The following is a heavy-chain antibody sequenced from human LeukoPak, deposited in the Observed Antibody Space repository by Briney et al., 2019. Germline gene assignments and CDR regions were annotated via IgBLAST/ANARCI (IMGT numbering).Heavy chain of an antibody. CDR1: GGTFSSYA. CDR2: IIPIFGTA. D-gene: IGHD5-18*01. J-gene: IGHJ4*02. CDR3: ARAIRGYSYGGVIDY. Sequence: GASVKVSCKASGGTFSSYAISWVRQAPGQGLEWMGGIIPIFGTANYAQKFQGRVTITADESTSTAYMELSSLRSEDTAVYYCARAIRGYSYGGVIDYWGQGTLVTVSS. V-gene: IGHV1-69*13.